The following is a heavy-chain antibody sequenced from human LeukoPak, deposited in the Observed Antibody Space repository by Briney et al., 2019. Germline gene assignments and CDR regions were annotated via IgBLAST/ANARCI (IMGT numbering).Heavy chain of an antibody. J-gene: IGHJ5*02. Sequence: GRSLRLSCAASGFTFSSYAMTWVRQAPGKGLEWVSGISGSGVNTYYADSVKGRFTISRDNSKSTLHLQMNSLRAEDTALYYCAKGLHDVHDSSGYYSNWFDPWGQGTLVTVSS. CDR1: GFTFSSYA. D-gene: IGHD3-22*01. CDR2: ISGSGVNT. V-gene: IGHV3-23*01. CDR3: AKGLHDVHDSSGYYSNWFDP.